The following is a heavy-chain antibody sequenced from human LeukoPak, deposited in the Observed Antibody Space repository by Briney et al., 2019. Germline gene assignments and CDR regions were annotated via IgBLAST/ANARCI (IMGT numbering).Heavy chain of an antibody. CDR3: ARDFHRITIFGVVIPSIFDY. J-gene: IGHJ4*02. CDR2: ISTYNGNT. CDR1: GYTFTSYG. D-gene: IGHD3-3*01. Sequence: ASVKVSCKASGYTFTSYGISWVRQAPGQGLEWMGWISTYNGNTEYAQKLQGRVTMTTDTSTSTAYMELRSLRSDDTAVYYCARDFHRITIFGVVIPSIFDYWGQGTLVTVSS. V-gene: IGHV1-18*01.